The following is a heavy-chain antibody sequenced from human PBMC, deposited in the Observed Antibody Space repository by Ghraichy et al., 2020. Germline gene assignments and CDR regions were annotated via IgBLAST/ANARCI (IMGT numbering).Heavy chain of an antibody. J-gene: IGHJ5*02. D-gene: IGHD2-2*01. Sequence: GGSLRLSCAASGFTFSSYWMNWVRQAPGKGLEWVANIKRDGSEKFYVESVKGRFTISRDNAKNSLYLQMNSLRAEDTAVYYCARDRNCSSTRCNVGWFDPWGRGTLVTVSS. CDR3: ARDRNCSSTRCNVGWFDP. V-gene: IGHV3-7*01. CDR1: GFTFSSYW. CDR2: IKRDGSEK.